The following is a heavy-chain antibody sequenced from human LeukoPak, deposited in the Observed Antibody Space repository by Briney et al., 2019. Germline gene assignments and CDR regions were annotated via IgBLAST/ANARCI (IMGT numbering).Heavy chain of an antibody. V-gene: IGHV3-30*04. CDR1: GFTFSSNA. CDR2: ISYDGSNK. J-gene: IGHJ4*02. Sequence: PGGSLRLSCAASGFTFSSNALHWVRQAPGKGLEWVAVISYDGSNKYYADSVKGRFTISRDNSKNTLYLQMNSLRVEDTAVYYCARDLGDFYYISLDFDYWGRGALVTVSS. D-gene: IGHD3-9*01. CDR3: ARDLGDFYYISLDFDY.